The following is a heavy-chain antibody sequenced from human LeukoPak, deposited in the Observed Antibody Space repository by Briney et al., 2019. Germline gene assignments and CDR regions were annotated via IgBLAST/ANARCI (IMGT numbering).Heavy chain of an antibody. J-gene: IGHJ5*02. D-gene: IGHD1-14*01. CDR1: VGTFSIYA. Sequence: SVKVSLKASVGTFSIYAISWVRQAPGQGLEWMGGIIPIFGTANYAQKFQGRVSMTRDTSISTAYMELSRLSSDDTAVYYCARDTQGAPVNWFDPWGQGTLVTVSS. CDR2: IIPIFGTA. V-gene: IGHV1-69*05. CDR3: ARDTQGAPVNWFDP.